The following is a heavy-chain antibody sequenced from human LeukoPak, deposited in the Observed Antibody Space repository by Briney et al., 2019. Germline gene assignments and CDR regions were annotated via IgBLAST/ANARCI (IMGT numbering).Heavy chain of an antibody. D-gene: IGHD1-14*01. Sequence: SETLSLTCTVSGDSISSGIHYWSWIRQPAGEGLEWIGYIFHSGSTSYNPSLKSRVTISVDTSTNQFSLRLTSVTAADTAVYYCVRTNPWDLTYYFDYWGQGTLVTVSS. J-gene: IGHJ4*02. CDR2: IFHSGST. CDR3: VRTNPWDLTYYFDY. CDR1: GDSISSGIHY. V-gene: IGHV4-61*10.